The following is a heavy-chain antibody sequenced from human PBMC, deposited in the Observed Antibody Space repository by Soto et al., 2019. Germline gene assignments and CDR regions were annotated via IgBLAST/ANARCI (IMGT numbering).Heavy chain of an antibody. D-gene: IGHD3-16*01. V-gene: IGHV5-51*01. CDR3: ARQAMITTAMHV. Sequence: GESLKISCKGSGYNFANYWIGWVRQMPGKGLEWMGIIYPGDSDTRYNPSFQGQVTISADKSISTAYLQWSSLKASDTAMYYCARQAMITTAMHVWGQGTTVTVSS. CDR2: IYPGDSDT. J-gene: IGHJ6*02. CDR1: GYNFANYW.